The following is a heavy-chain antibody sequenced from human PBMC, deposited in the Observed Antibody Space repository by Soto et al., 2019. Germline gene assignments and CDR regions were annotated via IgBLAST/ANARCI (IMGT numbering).Heavy chain of an antibody. CDR3: VRHAHNSGVDY. CDR2: IDYSGNT. V-gene: IGHV4-34*01. J-gene: IGHJ4*02. Sequence: PSETLSLTCAVYGGSFSGYYWSWIRQPPGKGLEWIGSIDYSGNTYYNPSLKSRVTISGDTSKSQFSLKLSSVTSADTSVYYCVRHAHNSGVDYWGQGVLVTVSS. CDR1: GGSFSGYY. D-gene: IGHD3-10*01.